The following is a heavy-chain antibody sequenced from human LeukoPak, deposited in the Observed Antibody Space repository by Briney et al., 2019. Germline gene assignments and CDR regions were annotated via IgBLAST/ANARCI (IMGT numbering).Heavy chain of an antibody. CDR1: GFIFTSSA. CDR2: ITSRGGST. CDR3: AKGRGSGWFAEYFHH. D-gene: IGHD6-19*01. V-gene: IGHV3-23*01. Sequence: GGSLRLSCADSGFIFTSSAMSWVRQAPGKGLEWVSAITSRGGSTYYADSVKGRFTISRDSSKNTLYLQMNSLRAEDTALYYCAKGRGSGWFAEYFHHWGQGTLVTVSS. J-gene: IGHJ1*01.